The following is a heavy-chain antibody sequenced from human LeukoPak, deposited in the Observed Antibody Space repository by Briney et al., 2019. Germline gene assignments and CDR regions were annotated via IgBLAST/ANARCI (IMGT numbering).Heavy chain of an antibody. V-gene: IGHV3-30*18. D-gene: IGHD3-10*01. Sequence: PGGSLRLSCAASGFTFSSHGMHWGRQAPGKGLEWVAVISYDGMNTYADSVKGRFTISRDISKNTLYLQMNSLRAEDTAVYYCAKGLAYYDSGESYYYGMDVWGQGTTVTVSS. CDR2: ISYDGMNT. CDR1: GFTFSSHG. J-gene: IGHJ6*02. CDR3: AKGLAYYDSGESYYYGMDV.